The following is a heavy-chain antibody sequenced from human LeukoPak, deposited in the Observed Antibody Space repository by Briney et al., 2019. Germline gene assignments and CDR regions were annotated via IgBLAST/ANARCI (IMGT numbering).Heavy chain of an antibody. D-gene: IGHD3-3*01. J-gene: IGHJ5*02. CDR2: INHSGST. CDR3: ARGYDFWSGYFDP. V-gene: IGHV4-34*01. Sequence: SETLSLTCAVYGGSFSGYYWSWIRQPPGKGLEWIGEINHSGSTNYNSSLKSRVTISVDTSKNQFSLKLSSVTAADTAVYYCARGYDFWSGYFDPWGQGTLVTVSS. CDR1: GGSFSGYY.